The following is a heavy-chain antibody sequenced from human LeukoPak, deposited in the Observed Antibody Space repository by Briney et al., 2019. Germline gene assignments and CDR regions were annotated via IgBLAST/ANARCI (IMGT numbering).Heavy chain of an antibody. CDR1: GDSVTSGSYY. Sequence: PSETLSLTCTVSGDSVTSGSYYWSWLRQPPGKRLEWIGYIYYSGGTNHNPSLKSRVTVSLDTSKNQSSLKLTPVTAADTAVYYCARGRGSGYWFDPWGQGTLVTVSS. CDR3: ARGRGSGYWFDP. CDR2: IYYSGGT. D-gene: IGHD6-25*01. J-gene: IGHJ5*02. V-gene: IGHV4-61*01.